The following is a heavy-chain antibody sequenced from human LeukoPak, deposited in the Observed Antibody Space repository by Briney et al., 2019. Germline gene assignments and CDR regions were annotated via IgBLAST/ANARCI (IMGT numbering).Heavy chain of an antibody. CDR1: GYSISSGYY. CDR2: MYHSGST. V-gene: IGHV4-38-2*01. Sequence: SETLSLTCAVSGYSISSGYYWGWIRQPPGKGLEWIGNMYHSGSTYYNPSLKSRVTISVDTSKNQFSLKLSSVTAADTAVYYCARRITGDFDYWGQGTLVTVSS. J-gene: IGHJ4*02. D-gene: IGHD7-27*01. CDR3: ARRITGDFDY.